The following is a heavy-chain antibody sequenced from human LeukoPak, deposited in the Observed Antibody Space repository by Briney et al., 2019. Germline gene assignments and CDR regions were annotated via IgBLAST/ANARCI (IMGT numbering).Heavy chain of an antibody. CDR1: GYTFTSYD. V-gene: IGHV1-8*01. Sequence: ASVKVSCKASGYTFTSYDINWVRQATGQGLEWMGWMNPNSGNTGYAQKFQGRVTMTRNTSISTAYMELSSLRSEDTAVYYCARGRYDFWSGYYTNYYYYMDVWGKGTTVTVSS. CDR2: MNPNSGNT. D-gene: IGHD3-3*01. J-gene: IGHJ6*03. CDR3: ARGRYDFWSGYYTNYYYYMDV.